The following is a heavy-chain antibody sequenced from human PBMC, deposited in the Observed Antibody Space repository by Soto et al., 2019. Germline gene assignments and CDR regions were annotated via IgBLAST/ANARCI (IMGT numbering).Heavy chain of an antibody. CDR3: ARQKQLVRLGDWFDP. V-gene: IGHV4-39*01. Sequence: QLQLQESGPGLVKPSETLSLTCTVSGGSISSSSYYWGWIRQPPGKGLEWIGSMYYSGSTYYNPSLKGRVTIYVDTSKNQFSLKLSSVTAADTAVYYCARQKQLVRLGDWFDPCGQGTLVTVSS. D-gene: IGHD6-13*01. CDR2: MYYSGST. J-gene: IGHJ5*02. CDR1: GGSISSSSYY.